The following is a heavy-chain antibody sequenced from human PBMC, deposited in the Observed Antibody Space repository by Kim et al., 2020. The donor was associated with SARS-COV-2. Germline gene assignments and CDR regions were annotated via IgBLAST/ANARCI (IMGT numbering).Heavy chain of an antibody. CDR2: ISASNGPP. CDR3: ARGRSGYHIDY. Sequence: ASVKVSCKASGYTFTSYGISWVRQAPGQGLEWMGWISASNGPPHSSQPLQGRVTMTTDTSTSTAYMELRSLRSDDTAVYYCARGRSGYHIDYWGQGTLVTVSS. CDR1: GYTFTSYG. V-gene: IGHV1-18*01. J-gene: IGHJ4*02. D-gene: IGHD3-9*01.